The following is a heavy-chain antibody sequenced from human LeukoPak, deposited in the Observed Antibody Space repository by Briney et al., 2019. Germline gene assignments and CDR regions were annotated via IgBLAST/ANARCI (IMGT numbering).Heavy chain of an antibody. CDR3: ARRPRLWLEENAFDI. D-gene: IGHD3-10*01. Sequence: PSETLSLTCTVSGGSISSSSYYWGWIRQPPGKGLEWIGSIYYSGSTYYNPSLKSRVTISVDTSKNQFSLKLSSVTAADTAVYYCARRPRLWLEENAFDIWGQGTMVTVSS. V-gene: IGHV4-39*01. CDR2: IYYSGST. CDR1: GGSISSSSYY. J-gene: IGHJ3*02.